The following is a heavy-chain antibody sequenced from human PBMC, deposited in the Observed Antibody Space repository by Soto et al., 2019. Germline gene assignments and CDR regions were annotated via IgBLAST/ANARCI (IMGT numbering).Heavy chain of an antibody. CDR2: MNPNSGNT. CDR1: GYTFTSYD. V-gene: IGHV1-8*01. CDR3: ARGLRYSSSSAGGGFDN. D-gene: IGHD6-6*01. Sequence: QVQLVQSGAEVKKPGASVKVSCKASGYTFTSYDINWVRQATGQGLECMGWMNPNSGNTGYAQKCQGRDTMTRNTSRCTAYMELSSLRSEDTAVYYCARGLRYSSSSAGGGFDNWGQGTLVTVSS. J-gene: IGHJ4*02.